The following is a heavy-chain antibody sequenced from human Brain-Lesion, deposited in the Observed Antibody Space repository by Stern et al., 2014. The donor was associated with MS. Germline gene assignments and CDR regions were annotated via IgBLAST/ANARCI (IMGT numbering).Heavy chain of an antibody. D-gene: IGHD3-22*01. CDR2: ISTRAAT. CDR3: ARAYYYDTSGDSDAFNI. V-gene: IGHV4-61*02. J-gene: IGHJ3*02. CDR1: GASISSGTYF. Sequence: QVQLQESGPGLVKPSQTLSLTCTVSGASISSGTYFWTWIRQPAGKGLEWIGRISTRAATTNNPSLESRLPISLDPSKKDFPLKLSSVTAADTAVYYCARAYYYDTSGDSDAFNIWGQGTQVTVSS.